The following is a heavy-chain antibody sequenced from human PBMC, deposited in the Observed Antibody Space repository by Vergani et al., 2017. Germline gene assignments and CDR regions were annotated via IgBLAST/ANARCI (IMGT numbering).Heavy chain of an antibody. CDR3: ARSIVGYCSGGSCYPGDY. J-gene: IGHJ4*02. CDR1: GGSISSGDYY. D-gene: IGHD2-15*01. Sequence: QVQLQESGPGLVKPSQTLSLTCTVSGGSISSGDYYWSWIRQPPGKGLEWIGYIYYSGSTYYNPSLKSRVTISVDTSKNQFSLKLSSVTAADTAVYYCARSIVGYCSGGSCYPGDYWGQGTLVTVSS. CDR2: IYYSGST. V-gene: IGHV4-30-4*01.